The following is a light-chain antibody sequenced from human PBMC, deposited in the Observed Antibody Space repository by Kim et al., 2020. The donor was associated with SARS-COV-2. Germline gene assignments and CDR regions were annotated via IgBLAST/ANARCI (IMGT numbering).Light chain of an antibody. V-gene: IGLV3-9*01. CDR1: NIVTKN. J-gene: IGLJ3*02. CDR2: RDT. Sequence: SVALGQTARITCGGNNIVTKNVHGYQQKPGQAPVLVMYRDTNRPSGIPERFSGSNSGNTATLTISRAQAGDEADYYCQVWDSSTWVFGGGTKLTVL. CDR3: QVWDSSTWV.